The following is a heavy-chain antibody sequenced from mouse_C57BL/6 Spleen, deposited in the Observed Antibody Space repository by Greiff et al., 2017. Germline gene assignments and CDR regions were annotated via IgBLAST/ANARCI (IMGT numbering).Heavy chain of an antibody. CDR1: GYTFTDYY. V-gene: IGHV1-77*01. J-gene: IGHJ2*01. D-gene: IGHD1-1*01. CDR3: SRSTLVATSYFDY. Sequence: QVQLKQSGAELVKPGASVKISCKASGYTFTDYYINWVKQRPGQGLEWIGKIGPGSGSTYYNEKFKGTATLTADNSSSTAYMQLRSLTSEDSAVYFCSRSTLVATSYFDYWGQGTTLTVSS. CDR2: IGPGSGST.